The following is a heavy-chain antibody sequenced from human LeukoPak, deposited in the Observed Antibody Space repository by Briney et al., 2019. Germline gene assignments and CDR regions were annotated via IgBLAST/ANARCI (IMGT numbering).Heavy chain of an antibody. J-gene: IGHJ4*02. CDR3: ARSGYSGYDYAFDY. V-gene: IGHV4-61*01. CDR1: GDSVSSESYY. Sequence: SETLSLTCTVSGDSVSSESYYWSWIRQPPGKGLEWLGHIYYSGSTNYNPSLKSRVTISGDTSKNQFSLKLSSVTAADTAVYYCARSGYSGYDYAFDYWGPGTLVTVSS. D-gene: IGHD5-12*01. CDR2: IYYSGST.